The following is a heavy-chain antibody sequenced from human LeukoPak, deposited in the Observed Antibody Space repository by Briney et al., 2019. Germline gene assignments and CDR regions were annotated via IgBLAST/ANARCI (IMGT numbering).Heavy chain of an antibody. V-gene: IGHV3-48*03. CDR1: GFTFSSYE. J-gene: IGHJ4*02. D-gene: IGHD4-23*01. CDR3: ARTVARIGY. Sequence: GGSLRLSCAASGFTFSSYEMNWVRQAPGKGLEWVSHISSSGSTIYYTDSVKGRFTISIDNSKNSLYLQMNSLRAEDTAIYYCARTVARIGYWGQGTLVTVSS. CDR2: ISSSGSTI.